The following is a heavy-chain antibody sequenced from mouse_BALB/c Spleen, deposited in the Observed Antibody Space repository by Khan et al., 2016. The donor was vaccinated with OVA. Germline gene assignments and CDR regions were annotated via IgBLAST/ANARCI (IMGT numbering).Heavy chain of an antibody. CDR1: GYSFTSDYA. D-gene: IGHD2-12*01. J-gene: IGHJ4*01. Sequence: VQLKESGPGLAKPSQSLSLTCTATGYSFTSDYAWNWNRQLPGNKLEMMGYISSSGSTNYNPAFKSRISITRDTSKNQIFLQLKPVSTENKATYDCARDSSRYKYTMDYWGQGTSVTVSS. CDR2: ISSSGST. V-gene: IGHV3-2*02. CDR3: ARDSSRYKYTMDY.